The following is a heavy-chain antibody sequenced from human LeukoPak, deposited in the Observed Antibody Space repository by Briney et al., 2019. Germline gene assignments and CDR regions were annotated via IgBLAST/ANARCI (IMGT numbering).Heavy chain of an antibody. V-gene: IGHV3-23*01. CDR1: GFTFSSYA. J-gene: IGHJ4*02. Sequence: GGSLRLSCAASGFTFSSYAMSWARQAPGKGLEWVSAISGSGGSTYYADSVKGRFTISRDNSKNTLYLQMNSLRAEDTAVYYCAKDRDSGSYFDYWGQGTLVTVSS. D-gene: IGHD1-26*01. CDR2: ISGSGGST. CDR3: AKDRDSGSYFDY.